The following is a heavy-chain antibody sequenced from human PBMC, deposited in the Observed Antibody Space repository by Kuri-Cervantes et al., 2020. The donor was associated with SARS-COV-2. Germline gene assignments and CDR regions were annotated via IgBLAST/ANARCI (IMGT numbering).Heavy chain of an antibody. D-gene: IGHD2-21*01. V-gene: IGHV3-21*01. J-gene: IGHJ4*02. CDR1: GFTFSSHA. Sequence: GESLKISCEVSGFTFSSHAMNWVRQAPGKGLEWVSSISSTSSYIYYADSVKGRFTISRDNAKNTVYLQMHSLRVKDTAMYYCARGNPANSHVVDYWGQGTLVTVSS. CDR2: ISSTSSYI. CDR3: ARGNPANSHVVDY.